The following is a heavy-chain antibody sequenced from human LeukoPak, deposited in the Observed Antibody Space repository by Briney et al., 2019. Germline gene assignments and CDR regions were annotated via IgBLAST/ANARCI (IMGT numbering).Heavy chain of an antibody. J-gene: IGHJ4*02. V-gene: IGHV4-4*07. CDR3: ASESTVAGTARYLDY. CDR1: GGSISSYY. CDR2: IYTSGST. D-gene: IGHD6-13*01. Sequence: ASETLSLTCTVSGGSISSYYWSWIRQPAGKGLEWIGRIYTSGSTNYSPSLKSRVTMSVDTSKNEFSLKLNSVTAADTAVYYCASESTVAGTARYLDYWGQGTLVTVSS.